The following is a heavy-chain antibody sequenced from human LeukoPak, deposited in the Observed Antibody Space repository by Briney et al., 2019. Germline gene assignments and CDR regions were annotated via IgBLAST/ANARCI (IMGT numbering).Heavy chain of an antibody. CDR2: ISDSGGGT. V-gene: IGHV3-23*01. J-gene: IGHJ4*02. CDR1: GLTFSTYV. CDR3: AKLPGRAADY. Sequence: GGPLRPSCAASGLTFSTYVMTGFRQAQGRGWEWVSGISDSGGGTYYADSVKGRFTISRDNSKNTLYLQMNSLRAEDTAVYYCAKLPGRAADYWGQGTLVTVSS.